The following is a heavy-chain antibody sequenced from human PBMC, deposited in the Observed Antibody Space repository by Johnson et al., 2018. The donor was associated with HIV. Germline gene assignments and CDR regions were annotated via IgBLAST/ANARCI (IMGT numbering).Heavy chain of an antibody. CDR3: ARAPGGSPRAAFDI. CDR2: IRYDGSNK. CDR1: GFTFSSYG. D-gene: IGHD2-15*01. Sequence: QMQLVESGGGLVQPGGSLRLSCAASGFTFSSYGMHWVRQAPGKGLEWVAFIRYDGSNKYYADSVKGRFTISRDNSKNTLYLQMNSLRAEDTDVYYCARAPGGSPRAAFDIWGQGTMVTVSS. V-gene: IGHV3-30*02. J-gene: IGHJ3*02.